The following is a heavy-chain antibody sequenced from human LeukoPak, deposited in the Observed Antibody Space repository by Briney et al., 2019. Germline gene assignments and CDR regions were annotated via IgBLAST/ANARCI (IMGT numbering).Heavy chain of an antibody. J-gene: IGHJ4*02. CDR1: GGSISSYY. CDR3: ASSRSGVVIPFDY. V-gene: IGHV4-59*01. Sequence: PSETLSLTCTVSGGSISSYYWSWIRQSPGKGLEWIGYIYYSGSTNYNPSLKSRVTISVDTSKNQFSLKLSSVTAADTAVYYCASSRSGVVIPFDYWGQGTLVTVSS. CDR2: IYYSGST. D-gene: IGHD3-3*01.